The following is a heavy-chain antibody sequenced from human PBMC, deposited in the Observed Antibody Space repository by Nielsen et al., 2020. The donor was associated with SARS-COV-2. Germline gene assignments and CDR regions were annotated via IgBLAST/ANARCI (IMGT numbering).Heavy chain of an antibody. V-gene: IGHV1-69*13. CDR1: GGTFSSYA. Sequence: SVKVSCKASGGTFSSYAISWVRQASGQGLEWMGGIIPIFGTANYAQKFQGRVTITADESTSTAYMELSSLRSEDTAVYYCAVYGDYVLSYYFDYWGQGTLVTVSS. J-gene: IGHJ4*02. CDR3: AVYGDYVLSYYFDY. CDR2: IIPIFGTA. D-gene: IGHD4-17*01.